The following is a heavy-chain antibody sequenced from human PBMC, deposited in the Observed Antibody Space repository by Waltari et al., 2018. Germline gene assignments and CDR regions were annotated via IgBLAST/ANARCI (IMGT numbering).Heavy chain of an antibody. D-gene: IGHD6-13*01. CDR3: ARVGSGLAAGTGYYYYGMDV. CDR2: IYTSGST. V-gene: IGHV4-61*02. CDR1: GGSISSGSYY. J-gene: IGHJ6*02. Sequence: QVQLQESGPGLVKPSQTLSLTCTVSGGSISSGSYYWSWIRQPAGKGLEWIGRIYTSGSTNHHPSLKSRVTISVDTSKNQFSLKLSSGTAADTAVYYCARVGSGLAAGTGYYYYGMDVWGQGTTVTVSS.